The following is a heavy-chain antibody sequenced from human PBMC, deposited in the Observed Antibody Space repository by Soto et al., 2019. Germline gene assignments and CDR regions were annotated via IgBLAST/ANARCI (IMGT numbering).Heavy chain of an antibody. CDR3: ARENYGDFFDY. CDR2: IYYSGST. D-gene: IGHD4-17*01. CDR1: GGSIRNYY. J-gene: IGHJ4*02. V-gene: IGHV4-59*01. Sequence: SETLSLTCAVSGGSIRNYYWSWIRQPPGKGLEWIGYIYYSGSTNYNPSLKSRVTISADTSKNQFSLKLNSVTAADTAVYYCARENYGDFFDYWGQGTLVTVS.